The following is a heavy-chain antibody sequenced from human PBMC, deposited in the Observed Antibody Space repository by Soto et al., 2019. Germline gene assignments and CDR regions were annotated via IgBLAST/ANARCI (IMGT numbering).Heavy chain of an antibody. V-gene: IGHV4-30-4*01. CDR1: GGSISSGDYY. Sequence: SETLSLTCTVSGGSISSGDYYWSWIRQPPGKGLEWIGYIYYSGSTYYNPSLKSRVTISVDTSKNQFSLKLSSVTAADTAVYYCASSYDSSGYYHPGGIDYWGQGTLVTVSS. D-gene: IGHD3-22*01. J-gene: IGHJ4*02. CDR2: IYYSGST. CDR3: ASSYDSSGYYHPGGIDY.